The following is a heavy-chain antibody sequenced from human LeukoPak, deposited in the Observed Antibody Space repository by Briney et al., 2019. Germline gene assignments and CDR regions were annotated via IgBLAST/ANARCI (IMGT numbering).Heavy chain of an antibody. CDR2: ISSSSSYI. CDR3: ARDGSGSYYQLFDY. CDR1: GFTFSSYS. J-gene: IGHJ4*02. Sequence: GGSLRLSCAASGFTFSSYSMNWVRQAPGKGLEWVSSISSSSSYIYYADSVKGRFTISRDNAKNSLYLQTNSLRAEDTAVYYCARDGSGSYYQLFDYWGQGTLVTVSS. V-gene: IGHV3-21*01. D-gene: IGHD3-10*01.